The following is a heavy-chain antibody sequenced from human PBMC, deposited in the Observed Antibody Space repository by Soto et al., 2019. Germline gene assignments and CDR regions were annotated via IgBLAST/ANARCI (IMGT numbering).Heavy chain of an antibody. CDR3: AEGGKYYDGSGFYSDYFDC. CDR2: INHSGST. Sequence: QVQLQQWGAGLLKPSETLSLTCAVYGGSFSGYYWNWIRQPPGKGLEWIGEINHSGSTNYNPSLRGRVSISVDTSKNQFSLKLSSVTAADTAVYYCAEGGKYYDGSGFYSDYFDCWGQGTLVTVSS. V-gene: IGHV4-34*01. J-gene: IGHJ4*02. D-gene: IGHD3-22*01. CDR1: GGSFSGYY.